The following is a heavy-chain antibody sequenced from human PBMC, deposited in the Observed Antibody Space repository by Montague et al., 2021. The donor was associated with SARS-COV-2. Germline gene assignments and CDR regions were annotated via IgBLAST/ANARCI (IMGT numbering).Heavy chain of an antibody. CDR1: GGSISRYY. Sequence: SETLSLTCTVSGGSISRYYWSWIRQPPGKGLEWIGYIFYSGSSNYNPSLKSRVTMSVDTSKDQFSLKLNSVTAADTAVYHCARDKGLVKYYYESSCYYPWFDPWGQGTLVTVSS. D-gene: IGHD3-22*01. CDR3: ARDKGLVKYYYESSCYYPWFDP. V-gene: IGHV4-59*01. J-gene: IGHJ5*02. CDR2: IFYSGSS.